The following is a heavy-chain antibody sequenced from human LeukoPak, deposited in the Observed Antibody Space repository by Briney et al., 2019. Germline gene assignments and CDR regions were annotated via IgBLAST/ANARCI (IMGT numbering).Heavy chain of an antibody. V-gene: IGHV3-11*04. CDR3: ARGRRKADWFDP. Sequence: GGPLRLSCAASGFTFSDYYMNWIRQAPGKGLEWVSFITSSDSTTYYADSVKGRFTISRDNAKNSLFLQMNSLRAEDTAIYYCARGRRKADWFDPWGQGTLVTVSS. CDR2: ITSSDSTT. D-gene: IGHD6-13*01. J-gene: IGHJ5*02. CDR1: GFTFSDYY.